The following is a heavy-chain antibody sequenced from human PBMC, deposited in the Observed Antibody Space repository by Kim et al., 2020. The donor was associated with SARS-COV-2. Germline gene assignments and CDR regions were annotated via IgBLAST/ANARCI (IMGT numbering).Heavy chain of an antibody. D-gene: IGHD2-21*01. J-gene: IGHJ5*02. CDR2: IYYSGST. CDR3: ARAVAEVSWFDP. V-gene: IGHV4-59*01. CDR1: GGSISSYY. Sequence: SETLSLTCTVSGGSISSYYWSWIRQPPGKGLECIGYIYYSGSTNYNPSLKSRVTISVDTSKNQFSLKLSSVTAADTAVYYCARAVAEVSWFDPWGQGTLV.